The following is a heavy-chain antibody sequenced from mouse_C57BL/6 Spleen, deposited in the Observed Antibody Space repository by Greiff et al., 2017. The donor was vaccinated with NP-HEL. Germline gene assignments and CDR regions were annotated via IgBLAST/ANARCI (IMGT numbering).Heavy chain of an antibody. CDR3: ARDGYYRNYAMDY. CDR2: ISYDGSN. D-gene: IGHD2-12*01. J-gene: IGHJ4*01. CDR1: GYSITSGYY. Sequence: EVQLQESGPGLVKPSQSLSLTCSVTGYSITSGYYWNWIRQFPGNKLEWMGYISYDGSNNYNPSLKNRISITRDTSKNQFFLKLNSVTTEDTATYYGARDGYYRNYAMDYWGQGTSVTVSS. V-gene: IGHV3-6*01.